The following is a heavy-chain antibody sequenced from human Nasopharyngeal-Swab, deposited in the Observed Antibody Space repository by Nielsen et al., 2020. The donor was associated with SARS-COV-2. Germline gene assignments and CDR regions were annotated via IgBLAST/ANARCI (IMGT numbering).Heavy chain of an antibody. CDR1: GYTFTSYG. Sequence: ASVKVSCKASGYTFTSYGISWVRQAPGQGLEWMGWISAYNGNTNYAQKLQGRVTMTTDTSTSTAYMELRSLRSDDTAVYYCARASHRVGSYYDFWSGYYRDYYYYGKDVWGQGTTVTVSS. D-gene: IGHD3-3*01. CDR3: ARASHRVGSYYDFWSGYYRDYYYYGKDV. J-gene: IGHJ6*02. CDR2: ISAYNGNT. V-gene: IGHV1-18*01.